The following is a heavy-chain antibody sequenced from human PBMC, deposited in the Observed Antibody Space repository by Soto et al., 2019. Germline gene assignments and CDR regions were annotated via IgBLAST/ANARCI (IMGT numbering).Heavy chain of an antibody. V-gene: IGHV1-2*04. CDR1: GDTFNEYY. J-gene: IGHJ6*03. D-gene: IGHD5-12*01. Sequence: QVQLVQSGAEVKKPGASVTVSCRSSGDTFNEYYIHWVRQAPGQGLEWMGWINPNGGVTKYAQKFQGWVTMTRDTSIRTVYMQLSRLRSDDTAVYYCARESGGATATLDYYYFYMDVWGTGTTVTVSS. CDR2: INPNGGVT. CDR3: ARESGGATATLDYYYFYMDV.